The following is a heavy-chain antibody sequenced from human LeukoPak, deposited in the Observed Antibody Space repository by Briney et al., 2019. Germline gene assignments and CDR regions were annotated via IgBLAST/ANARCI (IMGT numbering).Heavy chain of an antibody. D-gene: IGHD6-13*01. V-gene: IGHV4-4*07. CDR1: GGSISGYY. CDR2: IYTSGST. J-gene: IGHJ4*02. CDR3: ARGIAAAGSVFDY. Sequence: NPSETLSLTCTVSGGSISGYYWSWIRQPAGKGLEWIGRIYTSGSTDYNPSLKSRVTMSVDTSKNQFSLKLSSVTAADTAVYYCARGIAAAGSVFDYWGQGTLVTVSS.